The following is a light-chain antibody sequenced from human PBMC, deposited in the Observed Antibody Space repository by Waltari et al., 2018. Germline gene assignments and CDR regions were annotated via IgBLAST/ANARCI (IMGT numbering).Light chain of an antibody. CDR3: QHYDDWPNT. J-gene: IGKJ3*01. V-gene: IGKV3-15*01. CDR2: GAS. CDR1: QNVYNN. Sequence: EIVMTQSPAALSVSPGERATLSCRASQNVYNNLAWYQEKPGQTPRLLFYGASTRATGIPARFSGSGSGTEFTLTISSLQSEDFAVYYCQHYDDWPNTFGPGTKVDLK.